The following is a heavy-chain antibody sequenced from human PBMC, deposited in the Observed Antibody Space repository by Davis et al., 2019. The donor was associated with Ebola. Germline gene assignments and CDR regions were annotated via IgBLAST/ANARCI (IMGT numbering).Heavy chain of an antibody. CDR2: ITSSGNIP. J-gene: IGHJ6*04. Sequence: PGGSLRLSCPASGFTFSSYAMTWVRQAPGKGLEWVSGITSSGNIPYYADSVKGRFTISRDKSKNTLYLQMNNLRVEDTAVYFCAKDVGGYNYYGMDVWGKGTTVTVSS. D-gene: IGHD5-18*01. CDR3: AKDVGGYNYYGMDV. V-gene: IGHV3-23*01. CDR1: GFTFSSYA.